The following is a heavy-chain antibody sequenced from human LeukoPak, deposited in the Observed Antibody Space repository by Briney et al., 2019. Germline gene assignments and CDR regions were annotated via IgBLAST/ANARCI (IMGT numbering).Heavy chain of an antibody. CDR3: AKGRVRDSSWAPLDY. J-gene: IGHJ4*02. CDR2: ISGSGGGT. V-gene: IGHV3-23*01. Sequence: PGGSLRLSCAASGFTFSSYAMSWVRQAPGKGLEWVSAISGSGGGTYYADSVKGRFTISRDNSKNTLYLQMNSLRAEDTAVYYCAKGRVRDSSWAPLDYWGQGTLVTVSS. D-gene: IGHD6-13*01. CDR1: GFTFSSYA.